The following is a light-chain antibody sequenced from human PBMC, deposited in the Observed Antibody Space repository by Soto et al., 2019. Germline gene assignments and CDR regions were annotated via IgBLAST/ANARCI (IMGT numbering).Light chain of an antibody. J-gene: IGKJ4*01. CDR2: GAS. CDR3: PKYNSAPPL. V-gene: IGKV1-27*01. CDR1: QGISNY. Sequence: DIQMTQSPSSLSASVGDRVTITCRASQGISNYLAWYQQKPGKVPKLLIYGASTLQSGFPSRFSGSGSGTDFTLTISGLQPEDVATYYCPKYNSAPPLFGGGTRVEIK.